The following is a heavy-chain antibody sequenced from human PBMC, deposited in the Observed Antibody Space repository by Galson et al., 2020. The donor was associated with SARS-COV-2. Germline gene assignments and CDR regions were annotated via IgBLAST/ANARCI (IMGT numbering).Heavy chain of an antibody. CDR2: IYYSGST. CDR3: ARESDYGGNPGDAFDI. CDR1: GGSISSSYY. V-gene: IGHV4-61*01. Sequence: SETLSLTCAVSGGSISSSYYWSWIRKPPGKGLEWIGYIYYSGSTNYNPSLKSRVTISVDTSKNQFSLKLSSVTAADTAVYYCARESDYGGNPGDAFDIWGQGTMVTVSS. D-gene: IGHD4-17*01. J-gene: IGHJ3*02.